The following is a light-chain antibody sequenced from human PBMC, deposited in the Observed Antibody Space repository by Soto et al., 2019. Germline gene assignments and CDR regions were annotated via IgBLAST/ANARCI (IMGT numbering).Light chain of an antibody. J-gene: IGKJ1*01. CDR2: GAS. Sequence: EIVLTQSPGTLSLSPGERATLSCRASQSVSSTFLAWYQQKPGQAPRLLVYGASSRATGIPDRFSGSGSGTDFTLTISRLEPEYFAVYCCQQYENSPWTFGQGTKVEI. CDR1: QSVSSTF. CDR3: QQYENSPWT. V-gene: IGKV3-20*01.